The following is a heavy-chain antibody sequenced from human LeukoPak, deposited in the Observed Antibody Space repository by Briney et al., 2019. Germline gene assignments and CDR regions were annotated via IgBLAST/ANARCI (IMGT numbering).Heavy chain of an antibody. D-gene: IGHD1/OR15-1a*01. V-gene: IGHV3-7*01. CDR1: GFTLSDVW. J-gene: IGHJ5*02. CDR3: ARGSRLHFYGRTLEHFDT. CDR2: IRQDGSEI. Sequence: GSLRLSCAGSGFTLSDVWMSWVRQAPGKGLAWVANIRQDGSEIHYVDSVKGRFTISRDNAKNSLYLQMNSFRAEDTAVYYCARGSRLHFYGRTLEHFDTWGLGTLDSVSS.